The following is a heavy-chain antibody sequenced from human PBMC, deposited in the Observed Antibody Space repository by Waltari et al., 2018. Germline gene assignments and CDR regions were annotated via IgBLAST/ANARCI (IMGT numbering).Heavy chain of an antibody. J-gene: IGHJ4*02. D-gene: IGHD3-22*01. Sequence: QVQLQESGPGLVKPSETLSLTCTVSGGSISSYYWSWIRQPPGKGLEWIGYIYYSGSTNYNPSLKSRVTISVDTSKNQFSLKLSSVTAADTAVYYCARGDYYDSSGYHPYFDYWGQGTLVTVSS. V-gene: IGHV4-59*01. CDR1: GGSISSYY. CDR2: IYYSGST. CDR3: ARGDYYDSSGYHPYFDY.